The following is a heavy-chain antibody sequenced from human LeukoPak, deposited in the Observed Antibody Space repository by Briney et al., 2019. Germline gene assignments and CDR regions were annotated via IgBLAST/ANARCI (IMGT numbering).Heavy chain of an antibody. V-gene: IGHV3-33*08. CDR3: ARDSSSGSYCFDY. Sequence: GRSLRLSCAASGFSFSTYAIHWVRQAPGKGLEWVAVIWYGGSKKYYADSVKGRFTVSRDNSKNTLYLQMNSLRAEDTAVYYCARDSSSGSYCFDYWGQGTLVTVAT. CDR1: GFSFSTYA. CDR2: IWYGGSKK. D-gene: IGHD3-10*01. J-gene: IGHJ4*02.